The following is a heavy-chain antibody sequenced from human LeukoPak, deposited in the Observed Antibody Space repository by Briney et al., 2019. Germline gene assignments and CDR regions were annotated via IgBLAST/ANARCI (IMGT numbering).Heavy chain of an antibody. CDR1: GFTFSSYG. Sequence: GGSLRLSCAASGFTFSSYGMHWVRQAPGKGLEWVAVISYDGSNKYYADSVKGRFTISRDNSKNTLYLQMNSLRAEDTAVYYCAKASGFYYYDSSGYSSWGRGTLVTVSS. CDR2: ISYDGSNK. CDR3: AKASGFYYYDSSGYSS. V-gene: IGHV3-30*18. D-gene: IGHD3-22*01. J-gene: IGHJ4*02.